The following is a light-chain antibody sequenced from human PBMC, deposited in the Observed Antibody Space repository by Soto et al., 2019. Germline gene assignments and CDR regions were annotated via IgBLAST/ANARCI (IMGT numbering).Light chain of an antibody. CDR3: TSYTNGGYV. CDR1: SSDVGGYNY. CDR2: EVS. V-gene: IGLV2-14*01. Sequence: QSALTQPASVSGSPGQSITISCTGTSSDVGGYNYVSWYQQHPGKAPKLMIYEVSNRPSGVSNRFSGSKSDNTASLTISGLQADDEADYYCTSYTNGGYVFGTGTKVTVL. J-gene: IGLJ1*01.